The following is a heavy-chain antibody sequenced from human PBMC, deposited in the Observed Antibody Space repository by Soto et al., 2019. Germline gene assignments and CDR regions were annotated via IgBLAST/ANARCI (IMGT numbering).Heavy chain of an antibody. CDR3: AKYGRDSSAWKADY. J-gene: IGHJ4*02. CDR1: GFTFSSFS. V-gene: IGHV3-23*01. Sequence: EVELLESGGGLDQPGRSLRLSCAASGFTFSSFSMTWVRQAPGKGLECVSGISGSGGTTNYADPVKDRFTISRDNSKSTLFLQMHSLRAEDTAVYYCAKYGRDSSAWKADYGGQGTVVTVSS. CDR2: ISGSGGTT. D-gene: IGHD3-22*01.